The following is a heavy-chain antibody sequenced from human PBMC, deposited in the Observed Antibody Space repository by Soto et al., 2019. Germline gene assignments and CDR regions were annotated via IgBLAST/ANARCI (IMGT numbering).Heavy chain of an antibody. CDR3: ARVPSGPTIVLLPAATP. CDR1: GYRFTSYG. Sequence: QVLLVQSGAEVKKPGASVKVSCMTSGYRFTSYGINWVRQAPGQGLEWMGSISGYNGKTNYAQRFQGRVIMTTDTSTTTAVMELRNLSSNDTAVYYCARVPSGPTIVLLPAATPWGQGTRVTVSS. V-gene: IGHV1-18*04. CDR2: ISGYNGKT. J-gene: IGHJ5*02. D-gene: IGHD2-2*01.